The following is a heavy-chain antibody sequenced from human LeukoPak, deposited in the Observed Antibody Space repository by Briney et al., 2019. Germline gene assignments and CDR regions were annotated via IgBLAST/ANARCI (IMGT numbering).Heavy chain of an antibody. Sequence: EASVKVSCKASGYTFTSYGISWVRQAPGQGLEWKGWISAYNGNTNYAQKLQGRVTMTTDTSTSTAYMELRSLRSDDTAVYYCARADIVVVVAADYYFDYWGQGTLVTVSS. D-gene: IGHD2-15*01. V-gene: IGHV1-18*01. CDR1: GYTFTSYG. J-gene: IGHJ4*02. CDR2: ISAYNGNT. CDR3: ARADIVVVVAADYYFDY.